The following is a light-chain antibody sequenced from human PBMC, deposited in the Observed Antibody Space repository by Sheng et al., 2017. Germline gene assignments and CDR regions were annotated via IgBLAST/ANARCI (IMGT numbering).Light chain of an antibody. V-gene: IGKV3-15*01. Sequence: EIVMTQSPATLSVSPGERATLSCRASQSVSSKLAWYQQKPGQAPRLLIYGASTRATGIPARFSGSGSGTDFTLTISSLQPEDFATYYCQQSYSTHFTFGQGTRLEIK. J-gene: IGKJ5*01. CDR2: GAS. CDR3: QQSYSTHFT. CDR1: QSVSSK.